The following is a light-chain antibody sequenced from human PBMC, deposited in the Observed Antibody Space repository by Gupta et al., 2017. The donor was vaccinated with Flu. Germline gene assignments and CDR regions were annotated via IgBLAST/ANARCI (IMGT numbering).Light chain of an antibody. CDR2: GAS. CDR3: QQYGTSPQIT. CDR1: QSVRSNY. Sequence: RATLSCRASQSVRSNYLAWYQQKPGQASRLLTWGASNRVTGIPYKFSGGGSGTDFTLTIDRLEPEDSAVYYCQQYGTSPQITFGQGTRLEIK. V-gene: IGKV3-20*01. J-gene: IGKJ5*01.